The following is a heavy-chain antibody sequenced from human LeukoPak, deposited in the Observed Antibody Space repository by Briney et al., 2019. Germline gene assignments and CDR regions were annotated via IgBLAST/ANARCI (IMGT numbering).Heavy chain of an antibody. CDR2: IYYSGST. Sequence: SETLSLTCTVSVGSISSYYWSWIRQPPWKGLEWIGYIYYSGSTNYNPSLKSRVTISVDTSKNQFSLKLSSVTAADTAVYYCARGTVWNWFDPWGQGTLVTVSS. V-gene: IGHV4-59*12. J-gene: IGHJ5*02. D-gene: IGHD2-21*01. CDR1: VGSISSYY. CDR3: ARGTVWNWFDP.